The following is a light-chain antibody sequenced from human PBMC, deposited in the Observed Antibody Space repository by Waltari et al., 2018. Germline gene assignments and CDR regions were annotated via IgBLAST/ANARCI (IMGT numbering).Light chain of an antibody. V-gene: IGKV1-5*03. CDR2: KAS. CDR3: QEYKGYERT. CDR1: QSISSW. J-gene: IGKJ1*01. Sequence: DIQMTQSPSTLSASVGDRVTITCRASQSISSWLAWYQQKPEKAPKLLIYKASSLESGVPSRFSGSGSGTEFIFTISSLQPDDFATYYCQEYKGYERTFDQGTKVEIK.